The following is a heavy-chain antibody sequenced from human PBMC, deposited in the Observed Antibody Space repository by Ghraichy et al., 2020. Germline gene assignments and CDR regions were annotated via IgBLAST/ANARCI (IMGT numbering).Heavy chain of an antibody. CDR1: GFTFSSYS. D-gene: IGHD3-3*02. Sequence: GSLRLSCAASGFTFSSYSMNWVRQAPGKGLEWVSYISSSSSTIYYADSVKGRFTISRDNAKNSLYLQMNSLRDEDTAVYYCARVAYYYYYYGMDVWGQGTTVTVSS. CDR3: ARVAYYYYYYGMDV. CDR2: ISSSSSTI. J-gene: IGHJ6*02. V-gene: IGHV3-48*02.